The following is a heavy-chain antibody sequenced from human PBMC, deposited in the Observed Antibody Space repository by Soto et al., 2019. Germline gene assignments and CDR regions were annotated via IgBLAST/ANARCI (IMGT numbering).Heavy chain of an antibody. J-gene: IGHJ6*02. V-gene: IGHV4-4*02. CDR3: ASVRGGYYYAMDV. CDR1: GGSISSSNW. Sequence: QVQLQESGPGLVKPSGTLSLTCAVSGGSISSSNWWSWVRQPPGKGLEWIGEIYHSGSTNYNPSPKGRVTIPGDKSKNQFSLKLSSVPPGDAAVYYCASVRGGYYYAMDVWGQGTTVPVSS. CDR2: IYHSGST. D-gene: IGHD3-10*02.